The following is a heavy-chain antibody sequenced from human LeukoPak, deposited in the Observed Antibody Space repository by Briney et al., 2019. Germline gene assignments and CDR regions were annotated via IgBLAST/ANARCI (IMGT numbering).Heavy chain of an antibody. D-gene: IGHD3-3*01. V-gene: IGHV4-34*01. CDR2: INHSGST. Sequence: GSLRLSCAASGFSFSNYEMNWVRQAPGKGLEWIGEINHSGSTNYNPSLKSRVTISVDTSKNQFSLKLSSVTAADTAVYYCARKSIRFLEWLLYPNWFDPWGQGTLVTVSS. J-gene: IGHJ5*02. CDR1: GFSFSNYE. CDR3: ARKSIRFLEWLLYPNWFDP.